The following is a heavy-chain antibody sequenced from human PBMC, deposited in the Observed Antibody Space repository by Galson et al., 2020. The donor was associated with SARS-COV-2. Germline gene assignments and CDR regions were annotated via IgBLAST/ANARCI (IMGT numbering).Heavy chain of an antibody. CDR2: IYNSGST. CDR3: ASAHGISGTIRFDP. CDR1: GSSISSSSYY. V-gene: IGHV4-39*01. Sequence: SETLSLTCTVSGSSISSSSYYWAWMRQPTGKGLEWIRSIYNSGSTYYNPSLKSRVTISLDMSKNQLALKLSSVTAADTAVYHCASAHGISGTIRFDPWGQGTLVTCSS. J-gene: IGHJ5*02. D-gene: IGHD2-15*01.